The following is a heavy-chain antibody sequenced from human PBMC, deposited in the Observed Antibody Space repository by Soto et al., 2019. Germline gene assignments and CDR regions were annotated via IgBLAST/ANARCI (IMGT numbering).Heavy chain of an antibody. J-gene: IGHJ4*02. Sequence: SETLSITCTVSGGSISRSTYHWALIRQPPGKGLEWIASIYYTGTTYYSPSLKSRVTISVDTSKNHFSLKLSSVTAADTAVYYCAITLLRYVGEPDYFDYWSQGNLDTVSS. V-gene: IGHV4-39*02. CDR1: GGSISRSTYH. CDR3: AITLLRYVGEPDYFDY. D-gene: IGHD3-9*01. CDR2: IYYTGTT.